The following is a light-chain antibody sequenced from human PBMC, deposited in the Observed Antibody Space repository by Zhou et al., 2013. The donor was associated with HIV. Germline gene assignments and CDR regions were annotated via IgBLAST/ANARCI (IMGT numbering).Light chain of an antibody. CDR2: AAS. CDR3: QQYSNWPYT. J-gene: IGKJ2*01. V-gene: IGKV3-15*01. CDR1: QSVSSN. Sequence: EIVMTQSPATLSVSPGERATLFCRATQSVSSNLAWYQQKPGQSPRLLIYAASTRATGIPARFSGSGSGTEFTLTISTMQSEDFTIYFCQQYSNWPYTFGQGTKLEIK.